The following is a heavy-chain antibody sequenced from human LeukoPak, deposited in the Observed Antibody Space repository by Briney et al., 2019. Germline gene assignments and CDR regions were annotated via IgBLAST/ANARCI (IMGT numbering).Heavy chain of an antibody. CDR2: INPNSGGT. CDR3: ARDPSFWFGELSYGMDV. CDR1: GYTFTGYY. V-gene: IGHV1-2*02. D-gene: IGHD3-10*01. Sequence: ASVKVSCKASGYTFTGYYMHWVRQAPGQGLEWMGWINPNSGGTNYAQKFQGRVTMTRDTSISTAYMELSRLRSDDTAVCYCARDPSFWFGELSYGMDVWGQGTTVTASS. J-gene: IGHJ6*02.